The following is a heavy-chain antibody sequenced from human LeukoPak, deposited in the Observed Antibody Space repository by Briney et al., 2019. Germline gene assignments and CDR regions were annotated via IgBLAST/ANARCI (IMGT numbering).Heavy chain of an antibody. Sequence: PGGPLRLSCAASGFTFSSYGMHWVRQAPGKGLEGVAVIWYDGTNKYYADSVKGRFTISRDNSKNTLYLQMNSLRAEHTAVYYCATYGSGSRPTDYCGQGTLVTVSS. J-gene: IGHJ4*02. CDR3: ATYGSGSRPTDY. V-gene: IGHV3-33*01. CDR2: IWYDGTNK. CDR1: GFTFSSYG. D-gene: IGHD3-10*01.